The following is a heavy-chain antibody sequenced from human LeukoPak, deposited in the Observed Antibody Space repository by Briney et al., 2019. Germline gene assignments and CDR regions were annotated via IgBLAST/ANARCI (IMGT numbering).Heavy chain of an antibody. CDR3: ARGWGAIFGVEIQNPYYYYMDV. D-gene: IGHD3-3*01. CDR2: IIPIFGTA. CDR1: GGTFSSYA. J-gene: IGHJ6*03. Sequence: GASVKVSCKASGGTFSSYAISWVRQAPGQGLEWMGGIIPIFGTANYAQKFQGRVTITADKSTSTAYMELSSPRSEDTAVYYCARGWGAIFGVEIQNPYYYYMDVWGKGTTVTVSS. V-gene: IGHV1-69*06.